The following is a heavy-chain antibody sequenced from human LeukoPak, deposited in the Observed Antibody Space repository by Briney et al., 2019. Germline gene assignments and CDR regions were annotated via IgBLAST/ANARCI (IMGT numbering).Heavy chain of an antibody. V-gene: IGHV3-30-3*01. Sequence: PGRSLRLSCAASGFTFSSHAMHWVRHALGKGLERVAFISYDGSIKYYADSVKGRFTISRDNSKNTLYLQMNSLRAEDTAVYYCARPSVRGVIYGMDVWGQGTTVTVSS. D-gene: IGHD3-10*01. CDR3: ARPSVRGVIYGMDV. CDR1: GFTFSSHA. CDR2: ISYDGSIK. J-gene: IGHJ6*02.